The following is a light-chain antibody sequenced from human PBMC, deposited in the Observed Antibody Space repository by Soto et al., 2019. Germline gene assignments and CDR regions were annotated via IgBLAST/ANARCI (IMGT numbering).Light chain of an antibody. Sequence: QSVLTQPPSVSGAPGQRVTISCTGSSSNIGATYDVQWYQQLPGTAPKLLIYGNSNRPSGVSDRFSGSKSGNSASLAISGLQTEDEADYYCMSYTTSIIYVFGSGTKVTVL. CDR3: MSYTTSIIYV. V-gene: IGLV1-40*01. CDR1: SSNIGATYD. J-gene: IGLJ1*01. CDR2: GNS.